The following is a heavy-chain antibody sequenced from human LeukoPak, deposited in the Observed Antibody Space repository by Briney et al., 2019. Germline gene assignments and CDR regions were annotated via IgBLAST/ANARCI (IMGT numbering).Heavy chain of an antibody. CDR3: ARDVYYHDSSGTGAFDI. CDR2: IKRDGSEK. CDR1: RFTFSGYW. D-gene: IGHD3-22*01. J-gene: IGHJ3*02. V-gene: IGHV3-7*01. Sequence: GGSLRLSCAVSRFTFSGYWMSWVRQAPGKGLEWVANIKRDGSEKYYVDSVKGRFTISRDNAKNSLYLQMNSLRADDTAVYYCARDVYYHDSSGTGAFDIWGQGTKVTVSS.